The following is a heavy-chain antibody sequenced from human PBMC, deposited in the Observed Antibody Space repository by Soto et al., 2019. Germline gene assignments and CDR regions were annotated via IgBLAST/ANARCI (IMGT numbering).Heavy chain of an antibody. CDR3: ARGRCSSTSWYYYYYYMDV. J-gene: IGHJ6*03. Sequence: ASVKVSCKASGYTFTSYDINWVRQATGQGLEWMGWMNPNSGNTGYAQKFQGRDTMTRNTSISTAYMELSSLRSEDTAVYYCARGRCSSTSWYYYYYYMDVWGKGTTVTVSS. CDR2: MNPNSGNT. CDR1: GYTFTSYD. D-gene: IGHD2-2*01. V-gene: IGHV1-8*01.